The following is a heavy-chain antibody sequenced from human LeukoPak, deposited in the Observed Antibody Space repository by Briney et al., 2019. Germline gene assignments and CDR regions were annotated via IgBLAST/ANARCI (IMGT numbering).Heavy chain of an antibody. J-gene: IGHJ4*02. CDR3: TLGSGSYEGWDY. Sequence: PGRSLRLSCTGSGFTFGGYLMSWVRQAPGKGLEWVGFIRSQEYGGTTESAASVKDRFIISRDDSKSVAYPQMNSLKTEDTAVYYCTLGSGSYEGWDYWGQGTLVTVSS. CDR2: IRSQEYGGTT. V-gene: IGHV3-49*02. CDR1: GFTFGGYL. D-gene: IGHD3-10*02.